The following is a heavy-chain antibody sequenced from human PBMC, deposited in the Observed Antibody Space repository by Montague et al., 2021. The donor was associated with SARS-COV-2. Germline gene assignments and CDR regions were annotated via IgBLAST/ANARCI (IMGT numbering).Heavy chain of an antibody. J-gene: IGHJ2*01. CDR1: GGSISSYY. Sequence: SETLSLTCTVSGGSISSYYWGWIHQPPGKGLECIGSIYYSGSTYYNPSLKSRVTISVDTSRNHFSLKLSSVTAADTAVYYCARTTWLRGYFDLWGRGTLVTVSS. V-gene: IGHV4-39*07. CDR2: IYYSGST. D-gene: IGHD5-12*01. CDR3: ARTTWLRGYFDL.